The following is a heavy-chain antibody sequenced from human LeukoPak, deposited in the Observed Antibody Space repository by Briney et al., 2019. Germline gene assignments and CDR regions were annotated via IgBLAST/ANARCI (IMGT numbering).Heavy chain of an antibody. CDR2: INPSGGST. CDR1: GYTFTSYY. V-gene: IGHV1-46*01. J-gene: IGHJ4*02. CDR3: ARGRSLLGVPAANIPFDY. Sequence: GASVKVSCKASGYTFTSYYMHWVRQAPGQELEWMGIINPSGGSTSYAQKFQGRVTMTRDTSTSTVYMELSSLRSEDTAVYYCARGRSLLGVPAANIPFDYWGQGTLVTVSS. D-gene: IGHD2-2*01.